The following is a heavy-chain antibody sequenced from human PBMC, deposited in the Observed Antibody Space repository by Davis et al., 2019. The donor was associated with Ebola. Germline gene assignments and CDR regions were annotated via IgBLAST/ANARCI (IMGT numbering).Heavy chain of an antibody. Sequence: GESLKISCAASGFTFSDYYMSWIRQAPGKGLEWVSYISSSSSYTNYADSVKGRFTISRDNAKNLLYLQMNSLRAEDTAVYYCARTRESGMDVWGQGTTVTVSS. CDR2: ISSSSSYT. CDR1: GFTFSDYY. J-gene: IGHJ6*02. V-gene: IGHV3-11*06. CDR3: ARTRESGMDV. D-gene: IGHD2-2*01.